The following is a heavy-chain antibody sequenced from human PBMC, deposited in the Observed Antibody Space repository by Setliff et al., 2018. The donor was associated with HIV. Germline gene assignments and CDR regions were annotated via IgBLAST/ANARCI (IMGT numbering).Heavy chain of an antibody. CDR3: ASPYENNSGPDY. CDR2: INPNNGDT. CDR1: GFTFTGYY. D-gene: IGHD7-27*01. Sequence: ASVKVSCKPSGFTFTGYYLHWVRQAPGQGLEWMGWINPNNGDTNYEQRFRGRVTTTRDTSITTVYMVLNRLTPGDTAVYYCASPYENNSGPDYWGQGTPVTVSS. V-gene: IGHV1-2*02. J-gene: IGHJ4*02.